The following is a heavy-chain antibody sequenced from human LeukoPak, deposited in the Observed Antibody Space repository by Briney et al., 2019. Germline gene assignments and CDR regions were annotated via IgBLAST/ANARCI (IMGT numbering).Heavy chain of an antibody. CDR1: GFTFDDYA. Sequence: GGSLRLSCAASGFTFDDYAMHWVSQAPGKGLEWVSLISGDGGSAYYADSVKGRFTISRDNSKNSLYLQMNSLRTEDTAFYYCVKEKAVAQFDFWGQGARVTVSS. J-gene: IGHJ4*02. CDR2: ISGDGGSA. CDR3: VKEKAVAQFDF. D-gene: IGHD6-19*01. V-gene: IGHV3-43*02.